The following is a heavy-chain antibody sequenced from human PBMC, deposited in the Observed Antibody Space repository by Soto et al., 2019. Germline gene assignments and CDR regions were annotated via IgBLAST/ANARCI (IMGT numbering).Heavy chain of an antibody. J-gene: IGHJ5*02. CDR1: GYTFTGYY. D-gene: IGHD3-22*01. CDR2: INPNSGGT. V-gene: IGHV1-2*02. CDR3: ARDLGDYDSSGYSNWFDP. Sequence: ASVKVSCKSCGYTFTGYYIHWVRQAPGQGLEWMGWINPNSGGTNYAQKFQGRVTMTRDTSISTAYMELSRLRSDDTAVYYCARDLGDYDSSGYSNWFDPWGQGTLVTVSS.